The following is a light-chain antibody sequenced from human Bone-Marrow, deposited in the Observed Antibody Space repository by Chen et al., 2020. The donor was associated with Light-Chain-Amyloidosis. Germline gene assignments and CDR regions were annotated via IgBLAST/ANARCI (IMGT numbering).Light chain of an antibody. Sequence: EIVLTQYPATLRLSPGDRVTLSCRASQSVRFSLAWYQQKPGQAPRLLIYDASNRATGIPARFSGSGSMTDFTLTISSLEPEDFAVYYCQQRSNWPRTFGQGTKVDIK. CDR2: DAS. V-gene: IGKV3-11*01. J-gene: IGKJ1*01. CDR1: QSVRFS. CDR3: QQRSNWPRT.